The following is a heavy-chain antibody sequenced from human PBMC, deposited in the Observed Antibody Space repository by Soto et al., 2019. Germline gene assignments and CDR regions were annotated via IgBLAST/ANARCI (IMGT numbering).Heavy chain of an antibody. CDR2: SDSAGDT. Sequence: EVQLVESGGGLVQPGGSLRLSCAASGFTFSRYDMHWVRQVTDKGLEWVAISDSAGDTYYSGSVKGRFTISRENAKNPLYLHMNSLRAEDTAVYYCARGITSGWVNWFDPWGQGTMVTVSS. D-gene: IGHD6-19*01. J-gene: IGHJ5*02. CDR1: GFTFSRYD. V-gene: IGHV3-13*01. CDR3: ARGITSGWVNWFDP.